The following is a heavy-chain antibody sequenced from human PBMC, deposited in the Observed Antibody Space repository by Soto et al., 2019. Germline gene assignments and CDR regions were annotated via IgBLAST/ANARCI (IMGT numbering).Heavy chain of an antibody. D-gene: IGHD6-19*01. J-gene: IGHJ4*02. CDR1: GFTFSSYA. V-gene: IGHV3-23*01. CDR3: AKEPVSGWYYFDY. Sequence: EVQLLESGGGLLQPGGSLRLSCAASGFTFSSYAMSWVRQAPGKGLEWVSTISGSGGSTYYADSLKGRFTISRDNSKNTLSLQMSSQRAEDTAVYYCAKEPVSGWYYFDYWGPGTLVTVSS. CDR2: ISGSGGST.